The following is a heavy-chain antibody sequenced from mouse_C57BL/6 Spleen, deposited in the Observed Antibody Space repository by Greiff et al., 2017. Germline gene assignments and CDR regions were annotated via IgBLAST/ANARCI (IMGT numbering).Heavy chain of an antibody. CDR2: IHPNSGST. D-gene: IGHD1-1*01. Sequence: VKLQQPGAELVKPGASVKLSCKASGYPFTSYWMHWVKQRPGQGLEWIGMIHPNSGSTNYNEKFKSKATLTVDKSSSTAYMQLSSLTSEDSAVYYCARGYYGSISYYAMDYWGQGTSVTVSS. CDR1: GYPFTSYW. CDR3: ARGYYGSISYYAMDY. J-gene: IGHJ4*01. V-gene: IGHV1-64*01.